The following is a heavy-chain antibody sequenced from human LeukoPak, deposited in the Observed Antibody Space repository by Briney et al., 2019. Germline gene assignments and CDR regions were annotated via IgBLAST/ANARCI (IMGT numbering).Heavy chain of an antibody. V-gene: IGHV4-39*07. D-gene: IGHD2-21*02. CDR2: IYYSGST. CDR1: GGSISSSSYY. J-gene: IGHJ6*03. Sequence: PSETLSLTCTVSGGSISSSSYYWGWIRQPPGKGLEWIGSIYYSGSTYYNPSLKSRVTISVDTSKNQFSLKLSSVTAADTAVYYCARSPPKCRGGDCRYGGYHMDVWGRGTTVTISS. CDR3: ARSPPKCRGGDCRYGGYHMDV.